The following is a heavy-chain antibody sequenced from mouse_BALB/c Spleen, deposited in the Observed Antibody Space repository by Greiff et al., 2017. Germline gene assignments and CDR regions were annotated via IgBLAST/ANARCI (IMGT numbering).Heavy chain of an antibody. J-gene: IGHJ3*01. CDR3: ARERSFAY. D-gene: IGHD1-1*01. CDR1: GFSLTSYG. V-gene: IGHV2-9*02. Sequence: VQVVESGPGLVAPSQSLSITCTVSGFSLTSYGVHWVRQPPGKGLEWLGVIWAGGSTNYNSALMSRLSISKDNSKSQVFLKMNSLQTDDTAMYYCARERSFAYWGQGTLVTVSA. CDR2: IWAGGST.